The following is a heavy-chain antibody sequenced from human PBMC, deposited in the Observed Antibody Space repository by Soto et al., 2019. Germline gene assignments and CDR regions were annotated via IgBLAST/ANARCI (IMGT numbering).Heavy chain of an antibody. CDR2: VSYNGRKE. V-gene: IGHV3-30*18. CDR3: AKGPDHPYYYYGMDV. Sequence: QVQLVESGGGVVQPGRSLRLSCVASGFTFSNYGMHWVRQAPGKGLEWVALVSYNGRKEYYADSVKGRFTISRDNSKNTLYLQMNSLRAEDTAVYYCAKGPDHPYYYYGMDVWGQGTTVTVSS. J-gene: IGHJ6*02. CDR1: GFTFSNYG.